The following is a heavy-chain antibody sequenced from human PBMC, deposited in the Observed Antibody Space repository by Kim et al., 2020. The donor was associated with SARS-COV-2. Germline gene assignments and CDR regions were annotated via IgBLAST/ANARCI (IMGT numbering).Heavy chain of an antibody. CDR3: ARWTTVVPDAFDI. J-gene: IGHJ3*02. CDR1: GFTFSSYG. Sequence: GGSLRLSCAASGFTFSSYGMHWVRQAPGKGLEWVAVIWYDGSNKYYADSVKGRFTISRDNSKNTLYLQMNSLRAEDTAVYYCARWTTVVPDAFDIWGQGTLVTVSS. V-gene: IGHV3-33*08. D-gene: IGHD4-17*01. CDR2: IWYDGSNK.